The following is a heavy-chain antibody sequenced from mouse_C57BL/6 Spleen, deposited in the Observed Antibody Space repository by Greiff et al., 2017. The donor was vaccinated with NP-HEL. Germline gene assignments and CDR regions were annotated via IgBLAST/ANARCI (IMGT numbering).Heavy chain of an antibody. D-gene: IGHD1-1*01. CDR1: GFTFSDYG. J-gene: IGHJ2*01. Sequence: EVMLVESGGGLVKPGGSLKLSRAASGFTFSDYGMHWVRQAPEKGLEWVAYISSGSSTIYYADTVKGRFTIARDNAKNTLFLQMTSLRSEDTAMYYCARDYGRDYFDYWGQGTTLTVSS. V-gene: IGHV5-17*01. CDR3: ARDYGRDYFDY. CDR2: ISSGSSTI.